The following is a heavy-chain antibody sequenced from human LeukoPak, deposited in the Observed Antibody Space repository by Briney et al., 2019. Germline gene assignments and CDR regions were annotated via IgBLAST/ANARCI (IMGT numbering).Heavy chain of an antibody. D-gene: IGHD2/OR15-2a*01. CDR3: VRDVSRRIGMDV. CDR2: I. Sequence: GGSLLLSCLASGFLFNSYTMNGVREAPGKGLEWVSTIESVKGRFTISRDNPKNSLYLQMDSLRAEDTAVYYCVRDVSRRIGMDVWGQGTTVTVSS. V-gene: IGHV3-21*01. CDR1: GFLFNSYT. J-gene: IGHJ6*02.